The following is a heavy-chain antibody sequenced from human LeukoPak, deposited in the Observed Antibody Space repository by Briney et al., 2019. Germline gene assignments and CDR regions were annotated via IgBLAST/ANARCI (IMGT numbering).Heavy chain of an antibody. V-gene: IGHV4-4*07. J-gene: IGHJ4*02. CDR1: GDSISSNY. CDR3: ARDQALNWNYDVFDY. Sequence: PSETLSLTCTVSGDSISSNYWSWIRQPAGKGLEWIGRIYTSGRTDYNPSLKSRVTMSVDTSKNQVPLKLSSVTAADTALYYGARDQALNWNYDVFDYWGQGALVTVSS. CDR2: IYTSGRT. D-gene: IGHD1-7*01.